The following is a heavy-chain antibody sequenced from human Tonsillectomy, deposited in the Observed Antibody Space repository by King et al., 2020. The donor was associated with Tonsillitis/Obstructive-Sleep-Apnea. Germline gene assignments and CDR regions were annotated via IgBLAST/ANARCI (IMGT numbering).Heavy chain of an antibody. Sequence: VQLVESGGGLVQPGGSLRLSCAASGFTFSSYDMHWVRHATGKGLEWVSAIGTAGDTYYPGSVKGRFTISRENAKNSLYLQMNSLRAGDTAVYYCARNGRTTASLGWYFDLWGRGTLVTVSS. CDR3: ARNGRTTASLGWYFDL. J-gene: IGHJ2*01. D-gene: IGHD4-17*01. CDR2: IGTAGDT. V-gene: IGHV3-13*04. CDR1: GFTFSSYD.